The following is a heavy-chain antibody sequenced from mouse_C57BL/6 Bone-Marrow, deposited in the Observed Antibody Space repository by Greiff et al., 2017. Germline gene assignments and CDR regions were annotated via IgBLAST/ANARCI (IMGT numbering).Heavy chain of an antibody. Sequence: QVQLQQPGAELVMPGASVKLSCKASGYTFTSYWMHWVKQRPGQGLEWIGEIDPSDSYTNYNQKFKGKSTLTVDKSSSTAYMQLSSLTSEDSAVYYCARFYDGSAWFGYWGQGTLVTVSA. CDR3: ARFYDGSAWFGY. V-gene: IGHV1-69*01. D-gene: IGHD2-3*01. J-gene: IGHJ3*01. CDR2: IDPSDSYT. CDR1: GYTFTSYW.